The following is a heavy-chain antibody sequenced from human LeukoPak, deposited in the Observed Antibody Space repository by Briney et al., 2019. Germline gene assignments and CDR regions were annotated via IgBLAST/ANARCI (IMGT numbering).Heavy chain of an antibody. V-gene: IGHV4-34*01. CDR1: GGSFSGYY. Sequence: SETLSLTCAVYGGSFSGYYWSWIRQPPGKGLEWIGEINHSGSTNYNPSLKSRVTISVDTSKNQFSLKLSSVTAADTAVYYCKVIGYCSGGSCYPDYWGQGTLVTVSS. CDR3: KVIGYCSGGSCYPDY. D-gene: IGHD2-15*01. J-gene: IGHJ4*02. CDR2: INHSGST.